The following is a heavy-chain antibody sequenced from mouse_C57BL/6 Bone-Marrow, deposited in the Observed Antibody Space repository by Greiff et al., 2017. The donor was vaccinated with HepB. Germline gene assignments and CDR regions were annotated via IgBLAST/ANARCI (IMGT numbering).Heavy chain of an antibody. D-gene: IGHD1-1*01. Sequence: QVQLKQSGAELARPGASVKLSCKASGYTFTSYGISWVKQRTGQGLEWIGEIYPRSGNTYYNEKFKGKATLTADKSSSTAYMELRSLTSEDSAVYFCAREGILLLYYAMDYWGQGTSVTVSS. V-gene: IGHV1-81*01. CDR2: IYPRSGNT. CDR3: AREGILLLYYAMDY. CDR1: GYTFTSYG. J-gene: IGHJ4*01.